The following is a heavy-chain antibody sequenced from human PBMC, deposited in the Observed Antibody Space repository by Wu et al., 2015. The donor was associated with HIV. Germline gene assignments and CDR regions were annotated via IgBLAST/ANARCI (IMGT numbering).Heavy chain of an antibody. J-gene: IGHJ6*02. CDR2: ISAYNGNT. CDR3: ARDGDYDSSGYYPYYYYGMDV. D-gene: IGHD3-22*01. V-gene: IGHV1-18*01. Sequence: QVQLVQSGAEVKKPGASVKVSCKASGYTFTSYGISWVRQAPGQGLEWMGWISAYNGNTNYAQKLQGRVTMTTDTSTSTAYMELRSLRSDDTAVYYCARDGDYDSSGYYPYYYYGMDVWGQGTTVTVSS. CDR1: GYTFTSYG.